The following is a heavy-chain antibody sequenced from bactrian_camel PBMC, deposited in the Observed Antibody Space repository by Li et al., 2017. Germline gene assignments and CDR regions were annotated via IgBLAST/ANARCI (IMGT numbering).Heavy chain of an antibody. D-gene: IGHD3*01. CDR3: ATDHDLTAIMGLGLLNLLY. CDR1: RYTAC. J-gene: IGHJ4*01. V-gene: IGHV3S63*01. CDR2: IATGSGNT. Sequence: HVQLVESGGGSVQAGGSLRLSCAASRYTACTGWFRQPPGKDREGVARIATGSGNTYYADSVKGRFTISKDNAKSTVYLQMNNLQFEDTALYYRATDHDLTAIMGLGLLNLLYWGQGTQVTVS.